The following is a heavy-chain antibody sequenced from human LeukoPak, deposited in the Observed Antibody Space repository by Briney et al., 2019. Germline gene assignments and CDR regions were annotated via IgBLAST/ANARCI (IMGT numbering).Heavy chain of an antibody. D-gene: IGHD2-2*01. Sequence: KPSETLSLTCTVSGGSITSSHWWSWVRQPPGKGLEYIGEIFHSGSTNYDPSLKTRVTISVDKSKNQFSLKITSVTAADTAVYYCARIYCTSRCYYYLDSWGPGTLVTVSS. J-gene: IGHJ4*02. CDR2: IFHSGST. CDR3: ARIYCTSRCYYYLDS. V-gene: IGHV4-4*02. CDR1: GGSITSSHW.